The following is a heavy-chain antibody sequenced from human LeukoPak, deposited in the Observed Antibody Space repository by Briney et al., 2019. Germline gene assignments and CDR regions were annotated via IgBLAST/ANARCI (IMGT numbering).Heavy chain of an antibody. CDR1: GFTFSGYG. V-gene: IGHV3-30*18. J-gene: IGHJ3*02. CDR3: AKYLAHSSGWLPDAFDI. Sequence: GGSLRLSCAASGFTFSGYGMHWVRQAPGKGLEWVAVISYDGSNKYYADSVKGRFIISRDNSKNTLYVQMNSLRAEDTAVYYCAKYLAHSSGWLPDAFDIWGQGTMVTVSS. CDR2: ISYDGSNK. D-gene: IGHD6-19*01.